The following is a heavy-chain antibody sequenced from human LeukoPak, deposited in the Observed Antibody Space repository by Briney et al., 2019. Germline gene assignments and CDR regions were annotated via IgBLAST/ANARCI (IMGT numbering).Heavy chain of an antibody. CDR2: IIPIFGTA. CDR3: ARVRVDTAMLSHSMVDYYYYMDV. D-gene: IGHD5-18*01. CDR1: GGTFSSYA. Sequence: SVKVSCKASGGTFSSYAISWVRQAPGQGLEWMGGIIPIFGTANYAQKFQGRVTITADKSTSTAYMELSSLRSEDTAVYYCARVRVDTAMLSHSMVDYYYYMDVWGKGTTVTVSS. V-gene: IGHV1-69*06. J-gene: IGHJ6*03.